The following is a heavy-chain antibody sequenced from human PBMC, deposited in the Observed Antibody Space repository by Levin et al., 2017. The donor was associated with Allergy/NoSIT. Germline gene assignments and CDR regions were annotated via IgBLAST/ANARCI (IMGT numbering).Heavy chain of an antibody. CDR3: ARARSSSWPVFDY. CDR1: GGSISSGDYY. Sequence: SETLSLTCTVSGGSISSGDYYWSWIRQPPGKDLEWIGYIYYSGSTYYNPSLKSRVTISVDTSKNQFSLKLSSVTAADTAVYYCARARSSSWPVFDYWGQGTLVTVSS. CDR2: IYYSGST. D-gene: IGHD6-13*01. V-gene: IGHV4-30-4*01. J-gene: IGHJ4*02.